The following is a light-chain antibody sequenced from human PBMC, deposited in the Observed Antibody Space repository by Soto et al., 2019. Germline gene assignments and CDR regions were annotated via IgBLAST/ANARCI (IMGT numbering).Light chain of an antibody. Sequence: QSALTQPASVSGSPGQSITISCTGTSSDVGGYNYVSWYQQHPGKAPKLMIYEVSNRPSGVSNRFSGSKSGNTASLTISGRQAEDEADDYYSSYTSSSSDYVFGTGTKLTVL. CDR3: SSYTSSSSDYV. V-gene: IGLV2-14*01. CDR1: SSDVGGYNY. J-gene: IGLJ1*01. CDR2: EVS.